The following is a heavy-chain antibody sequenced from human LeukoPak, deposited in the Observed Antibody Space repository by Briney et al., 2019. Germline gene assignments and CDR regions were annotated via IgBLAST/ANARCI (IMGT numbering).Heavy chain of an antibody. V-gene: IGHV4-39*07. CDR3: ARNQEWELLRGSAFDI. D-gene: IGHD1-26*01. J-gene: IGHJ3*02. Sequence: SETLSLTCTVSGGSISSSSYYWGWIRQPPGKGLEWIGSIYYSGSTYYNPSLKSRVTISVDTSKSQFSLKLSSVTAADTAVYYCARNQEWELLRGSAFDIWGQGTMVTVSS. CDR1: GGSISSSSYY. CDR2: IYYSGST.